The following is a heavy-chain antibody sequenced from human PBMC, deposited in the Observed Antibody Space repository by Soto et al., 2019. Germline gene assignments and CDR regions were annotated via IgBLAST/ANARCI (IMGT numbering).Heavy chain of an antibody. Sequence: SETLSLTCSVSGGSISSSSYFWGWIRQPPGKGLEWIGSIYYSGSTYYNPSLKSRVTISVDTSKNQFSLKLNSVTAADTAVYYCARAGAATLSDYWGQGTLVTVSS. D-gene: IGHD2-15*01. CDR1: GGSISSSSYF. CDR3: ARAGAATLSDY. CDR2: IYYSGST. J-gene: IGHJ4*02. V-gene: IGHV4-39*01.